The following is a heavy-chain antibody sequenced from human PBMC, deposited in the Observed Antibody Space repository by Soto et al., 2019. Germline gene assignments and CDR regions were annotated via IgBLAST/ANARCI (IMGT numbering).Heavy chain of an antibody. CDR2: IIPIFGTA. Sequence: GASVEVSCKASGGTFSSYAISWVRQAPGQGLEWMGGIIPIFGTANYAQKFQGRVTITADESTSTAYMELSSLRSEDTAVYYCARALKAVAGPNAFDIWGQGTMVTVSS. CDR1: GGTFSSYA. V-gene: IGHV1-69*13. J-gene: IGHJ3*02. D-gene: IGHD6-19*01. CDR3: ARALKAVAGPNAFDI.